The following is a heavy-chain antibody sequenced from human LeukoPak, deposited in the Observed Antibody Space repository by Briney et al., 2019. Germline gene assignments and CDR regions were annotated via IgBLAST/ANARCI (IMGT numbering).Heavy chain of an antibody. Sequence: SGGSLRLSCAVSGLTFIDAWVSWVRQAPGRGREWVGRIKSKGDGGTTDYAAPVKGRFTILRDDSKNTLYLQMSSLKTEDTAVYYCAHCRTSYCDIGQWGQGTLVTVSS. CDR2: IKSKGDGGTT. CDR3: AHCRTSYCDIGQ. D-gene: IGHD2-2*01. J-gene: IGHJ4*02. CDR1: GLTFIDAW. V-gene: IGHV3-15*01.